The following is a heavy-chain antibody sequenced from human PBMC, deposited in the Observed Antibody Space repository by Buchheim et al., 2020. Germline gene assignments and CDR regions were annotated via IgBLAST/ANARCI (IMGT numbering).Heavy chain of an antibody. Sequence: QLQLQESGPGLVKPSETLSLTCTVSGGSISSSSYYWGWIRQPPGKGLEWIGSIYYSGSTYYNPSLKSRVTISVDTYKNQFSLKLSSVTAADTAVYYCARTIAARRRWYFDYWGQGTL. CDR1: GGSISSSSYY. CDR2: IYYSGST. J-gene: IGHJ4*02. CDR3: ARTIAARRRWYFDY. V-gene: IGHV4-39*01. D-gene: IGHD6-6*01.